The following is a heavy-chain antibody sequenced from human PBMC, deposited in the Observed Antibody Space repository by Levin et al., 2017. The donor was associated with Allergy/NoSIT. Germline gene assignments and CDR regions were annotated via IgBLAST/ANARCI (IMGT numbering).Heavy chain of an antibody. D-gene: IGHD6-19*01. V-gene: IGHV3-11*01. J-gene: IGHJ3*02. CDR2: ISSSGSTI. CDR1: GFTFSDYY. Sequence: GESLKISCAASGFTFSDYYMSWIRQAPGKGLEWVSYISSSGSTIYYADSVKGRFTISRDNAKNSLYLQMNSLRAEDTAVYYCARDKGDPRGYSSGWYGRSSAFDIWGQGTMVTVSS. CDR3: ARDKGDPRGYSSGWYGRSSAFDI.